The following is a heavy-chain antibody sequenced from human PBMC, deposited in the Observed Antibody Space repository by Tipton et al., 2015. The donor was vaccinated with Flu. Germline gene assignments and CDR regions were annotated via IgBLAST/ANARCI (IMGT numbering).Heavy chain of an antibody. J-gene: IGHJ4*02. D-gene: IGHD3-10*01. V-gene: IGHV4-61*01. CDR1: GGSVSSGSYY. CDR3: ARVKSGTYFDY. CDR2: IYYSGST. Sequence: GLVKPSETLSLTCTVSGGSVSSGSYYWSWIRQPPGKGLEWIGYIYYSGSTNYNPSLKSRVTISVDTSKNQFSLKLSSVTAADTAVYYCARVKSGTYFDYWGQGTLVTVSS.